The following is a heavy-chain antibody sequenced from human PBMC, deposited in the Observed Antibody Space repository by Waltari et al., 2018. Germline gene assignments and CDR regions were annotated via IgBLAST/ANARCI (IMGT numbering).Heavy chain of an antibody. Sequence: QVQLPDSGPGLVTHSVTLSFTCTVAGGTISSYYCGWSRQPPGQGLEWIEHIYTSGSTNYIPSLKSRVVMSVDTPKNQFSRNLSSVTAAETAGDYGARDGRDYDVSTGEVGLDVWGQGTLVTVSS. CDR2: IYTSGST. V-gene: IGHV4-4*07. CDR3: ARDGRDYDVSTGEVGLDV. D-gene: IGHD3-9*01. CDR1: GGTISSYY. J-gene: IGHJ6*02.